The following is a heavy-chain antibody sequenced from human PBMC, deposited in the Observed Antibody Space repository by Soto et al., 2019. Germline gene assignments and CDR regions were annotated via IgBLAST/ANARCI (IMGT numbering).Heavy chain of an antibody. CDR3: ARFSGWYSAFDY. CDR2: IYSSGST. V-gene: IGHV4-59*01. CDR1: GASINNYY. J-gene: IGHJ4*02. Sequence: TLSLTCTVSGASINNYYWSGIRQAPGKGLEWIGYIYSSGSTNYNPSLKSRVTISVDTSKSDFSLKLTSVTAADTAVYYCARFSGWYSAFDYWGQGTPVTASS. D-gene: IGHD6-19*01.